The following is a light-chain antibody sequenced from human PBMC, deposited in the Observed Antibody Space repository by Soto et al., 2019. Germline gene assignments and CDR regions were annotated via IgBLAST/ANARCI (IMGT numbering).Light chain of an antibody. CDR3: CSYAGSLVV. J-gene: IGLJ2*01. Sequence: QSALTQPASLSGSPGQSITISCTGTSSDVGSYNLVSWYQQHPGKAPKLMIYEGSKRPSGVSNRFSGSKSGNTASLTISGLQAEDEADYYCCSYAGSLVVFGGGTKLTV. V-gene: IGLV2-23*01. CDR1: SSDVGSYNL. CDR2: EGS.